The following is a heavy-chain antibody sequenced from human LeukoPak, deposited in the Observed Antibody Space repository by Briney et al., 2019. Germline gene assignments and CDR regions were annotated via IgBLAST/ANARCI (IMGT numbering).Heavy chain of an antibody. CDR1: GVSVSSSSYY. D-gene: IGHD2-8*01. Sequence: SETLSLTCTVSGVSVSSSSYYCSWIRQPPGKGLEWIGYIYYSGSTYYNPSLKSRVTISVDTSKNQFSLKLSSVTAADTAVYYCARARLSDAFDIWGQGTMVTVSS. V-gene: IGHV4-61*01. J-gene: IGHJ3*02. CDR2: IYYSGST. CDR3: ARARLSDAFDI.